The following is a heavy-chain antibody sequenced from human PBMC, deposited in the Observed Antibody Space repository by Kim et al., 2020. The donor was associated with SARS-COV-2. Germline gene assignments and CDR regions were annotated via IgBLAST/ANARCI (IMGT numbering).Heavy chain of an antibody. D-gene: IGHD6-13*01. V-gene: IGHV3-33*01. J-gene: IGHJ6*02. CDR2: IWYDGSNK. CDR3: ARDPSGSSWLLAHPNVGMDV. CDR1: GFSFSSYG. Sequence: GGSLRLSCAASGFSFSSYGMHWVRQAPGKVLEWVAVIWYDGSNKYYADSVKGRFTISRDNSKNTLYLQMNSLRAEDTAVYYCARDPSGSSWLLAHPNVGMDVWGQGTTVTVSS.